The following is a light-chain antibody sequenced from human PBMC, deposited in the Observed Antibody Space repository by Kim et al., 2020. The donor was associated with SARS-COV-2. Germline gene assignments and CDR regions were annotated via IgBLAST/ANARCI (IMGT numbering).Light chain of an antibody. CDR1: ALPEKQ. Sequence: SAGQTARITCSGDALPEKQTYWYQQKSGQAPLLLIYKDSERPSGIPGRFSGSSSGTTVTLTISGVQAEDDADYYCQSADGSGTYVFGTGTKVTVL. J-gene: IGLJ1*01. CDR3: QSADGSGTYV. V-gene: IGLV3-25*03. CDR2: KDS.